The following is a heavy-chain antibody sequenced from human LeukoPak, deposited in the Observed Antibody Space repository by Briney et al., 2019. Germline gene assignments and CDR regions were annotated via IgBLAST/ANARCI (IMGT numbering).Heavy chain of an antibody. CDR3: AKWHDILTGYVDY. D-gene: IGHD3-9*01. V-gene: IGHV3-30*18. CDR1: GFTFSSYG. J-gene: IGHJ4*02. CDR2: ISYDGSNK. Sequence: PGGSLRLSCAASGFTFSSYGMHWVRQAPGKGLEWVAVISYDGSNKYYADSVKGRFTISRDNSKNTLYLQMNSLRAEDTAVYYCAKWHDILTGYVDYWGQGTLVTVSS.